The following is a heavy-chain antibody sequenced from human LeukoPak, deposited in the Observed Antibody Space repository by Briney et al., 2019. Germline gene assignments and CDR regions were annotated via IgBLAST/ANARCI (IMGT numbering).Heavy chain of an antibody. D-gene: IGHD3-22*01. CDR2: ISAYNGNT. J-gene: IGHJ4*02. CDR1: GYTFTSYG. CDR3: ARGSLYYYDSSGYYGY. Sequence: ASVKFSCKASGYTFTSYGISWVRQAPGQGLEWMGWISAYNGNTNYAQKLQGRVTMTTDTSTSTAYMELRSLRSDDTAVYYCARGSLYYYDSSGYYGYWGQGTLVTVSS. V-gene: IGHV1-18*01.